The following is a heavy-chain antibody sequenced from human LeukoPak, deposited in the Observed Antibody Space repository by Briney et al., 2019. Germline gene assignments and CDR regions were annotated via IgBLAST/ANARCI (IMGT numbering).Heavy chain of an antibody. D-gene: IGHD1-1*01. V-gene: IGHV3-23*01. J-gene: IGHJ6*02. CDR2: VSDGGGNT. Sequence: GGSLRLSCVASGFTFTTYAMIWVRQPPGKGLEWVSAVSDGGGNTYYADSVKGRFTISRDNSKNTLFLQMNSLRAEDTAVYYCARRGTGHGMDVWGQGTTVIVSS. CDR1: GFTFTTYA. CDR3: ARRGTGHGMDV.